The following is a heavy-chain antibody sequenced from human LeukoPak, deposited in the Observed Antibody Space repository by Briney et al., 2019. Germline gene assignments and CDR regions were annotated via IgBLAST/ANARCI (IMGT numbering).Heavy chain of an antibody. CDR3: ARGGYSSSWYHFDY. V-gene: IGHV3-53*01. J-gene: IGHJ4*02. D-gene: IGHD6-13*01. CDR1: GLIFNDAW. Sequence: GGSLRLSCAASGLIFNDAWMTWVRQAPGKGLEWVSVIYSGGTTNYADSVKGRFTISRDNSKNTLFLQMNSLRAEDTAVYYCARGGYSSSWYHFDYWGQGTLVTVSS. CDR2: IYSGGTT.